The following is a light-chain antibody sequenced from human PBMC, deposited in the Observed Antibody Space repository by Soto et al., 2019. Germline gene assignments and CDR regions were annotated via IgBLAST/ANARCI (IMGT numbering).Light chain of an antibody. CDR1: SSDVGGYNY. Sequence: QSVLTQPRSVSGSPGLSVTISCTGTSSDVGGYNYVSWYQEHPGKAPKLMIFDVTERPSGVPDRFSGSKSGNTASLTISGLQAEDEADYYCCSFAGNYGVVFGGGTQLTVL. CDR2: DVT. CDR3: CSFAGNYGVV. J-gene: IGLJ2*01. V-gene: IGLV2-11*01.